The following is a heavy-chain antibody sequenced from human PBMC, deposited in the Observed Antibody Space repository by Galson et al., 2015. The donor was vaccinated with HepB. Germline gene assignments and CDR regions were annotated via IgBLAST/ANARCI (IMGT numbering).Heavy chain of an antibody. D-gene: IGHD6-6*01. Sequence: SLRLSCAASGFTFGDYAMSWIRQPPGKGLEWVSAISGSGGSTYYADSVKGRFTISRDNSKNTLYLQMNSLRAEDTAVYYCAKDPKGGSSSPDYWGQGTLVTVSS. CDR2: ISGSGGST. J-gene: IGHJ4*02. V-gene: IGHV3-23*01. CDR3: AKDPKGGSSSPDY. CDR1: GFTFGDYA.